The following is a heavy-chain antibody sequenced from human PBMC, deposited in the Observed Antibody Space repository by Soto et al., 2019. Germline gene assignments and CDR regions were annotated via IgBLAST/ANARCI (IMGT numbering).Heavy chain of an antibody. J-gene: IGHJ4*02. CDR3: ARDFTKSSSWPYYFDY. Sequence: ASVTVSCKASLYTFTTYGISWVRQAPGQGLEWMGWISAYSGSTKFAQKLQGRVTMTTDTSTTTAYMELRSLTSDDTAVYYCARDFTKSSSWPYYFDYWGQGTLVTVSS. V-gene: IGHV1-18*01. CDR2: ISAYSGST. CDR1: LYTFTTYG. D-gene: IGHD6-13*01.